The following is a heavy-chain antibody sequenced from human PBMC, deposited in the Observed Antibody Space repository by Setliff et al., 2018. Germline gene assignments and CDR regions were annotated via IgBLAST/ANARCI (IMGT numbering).Heavy chain of an antibody. CDR3: ARGNPAERYEY. Sequence: VKVSCTASGYNFKTYAISWVRQAPGQGLEWMGFISLYDGHTNYAQNFQGRLTVTTDTSTSTAYMELSSLRFDDTAVYYCARGNPAERYEYWGQGTLVTVSS. D-gene: IGHD5-12*01. CDR1: GYNFKTYA. CDR2: ISLYDGHT. J-gene: IGHJ1*01. V-gene: IGHV1-18*01.